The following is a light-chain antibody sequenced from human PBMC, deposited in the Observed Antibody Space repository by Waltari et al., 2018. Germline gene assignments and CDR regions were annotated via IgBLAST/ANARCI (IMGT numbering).Light chain of an antibody. J-gene: IGKJ5*01. Sequence: DIQMTQSPSSVSASIGDRVTISCRASQDIGRFLVWYQQTPGRSPKLLIFDTSSLQSGVPSRFRGSGSGTEFTLTIGSLQPEDFATYYCLQVSNFPITFCQGTRLEIQ. V-gene: IGKV1D-12*01. CDR1: QDIGRF. CDR2: DTS. CDR3: LQVSNFPIT.